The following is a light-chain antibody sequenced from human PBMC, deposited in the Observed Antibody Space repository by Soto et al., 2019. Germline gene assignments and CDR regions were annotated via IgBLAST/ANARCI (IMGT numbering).Light chain of an antibody. CDR2: EVS. Sequence: QSALTQPASVSGSPGQSITISCTGTSSDVGGYDYVSWYQQHPGKAPKIMIYEVSNRPSWVSDRFSGSKSGNTASLTISGLQAEDEADYYCCSYTSTTNGVFGGGTKVTVL. J-gene: IGLJ3*02. CDR1: SSDVGGYDY. V-gene: IGLV2-14*01. CDR3: CSYTSTTNGV.